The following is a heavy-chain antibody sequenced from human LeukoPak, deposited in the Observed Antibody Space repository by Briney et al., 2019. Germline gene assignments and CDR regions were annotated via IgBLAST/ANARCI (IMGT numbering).Heavy chain of an antibody. J-gene: IGHJ6*03. Sequence: PSETLSLTCTVSGGSISSYYWSWIRQPPGKGLEWIGEINHSGSTNYNPSLKSRVTISVDTSKNQFSLKLSSVTAADTAVYYCARGRTTMVRGVIRYYYMDVWGKGTTVTVSS. CDR2: INHSGST. D-gene: IGHD3-10*01. CDR3: ARGRTTMVRGVIRYYYMDV. V-gene: IGHV4-34*01. CDR1: GGSISSYY.